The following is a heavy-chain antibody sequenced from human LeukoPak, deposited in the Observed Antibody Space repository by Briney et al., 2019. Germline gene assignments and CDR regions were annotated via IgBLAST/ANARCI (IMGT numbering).Heavy chain of an antibody. CDR1: GYTFTGYY. J-gene: IGHJ5*02. CDR2: INPNSGGT. V-gene: IGHV1-2*04. D-gene: IGHD1-1*01. CDR3: ARASIGWKRSTYNWFDP. Sequence: ASVKVSCKASGYTFTGYYMHWVRQAPGQGLEWMGWINPNSGGTNYAQKFQGWVTMTRDTSISTAYMELSRLRSDDTAVYYCARASIGWKRSTYNWFDPWAREPWSPSPQ.